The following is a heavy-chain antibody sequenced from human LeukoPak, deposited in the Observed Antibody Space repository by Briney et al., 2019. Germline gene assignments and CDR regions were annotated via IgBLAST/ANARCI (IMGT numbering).Heavy chain of an antibody. D-gene: IGHD6-13*01. V-gene: IGHV1-8*03. Sequence: ASVKVSCKASGYTFTSYDINWVRQATGQGLEWMGWMNPNSGNTGYAQKFQGRVTITRNTSISTAYMELGSLRSEDTAVYYCARGRAAGKKDDFDYWGQGTLVTVSS. CDR3: ARGRAAGKKDDFDY. CDR1: GYTFTSYD. CDR2: MNPNSGNT. J-gene: IGHJ4*02.